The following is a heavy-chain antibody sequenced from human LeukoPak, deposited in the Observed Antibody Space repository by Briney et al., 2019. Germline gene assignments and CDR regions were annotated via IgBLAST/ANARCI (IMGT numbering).Heavy chain of an antibody. V-gene: IGHV3-30*18. CDR2: ISYDGSNK. CDR1: GVTFSSYG. J-gene: IGHJ4*02. D-gene: IGHD2-21*02. Sequence: GRSLRLSCAASGVTFSSYGMHWVRQAPGKGLEWVAVISYDGSNKYYADSVKGRFTISRDNSKNTLYLQMNSLRAEDTAVYYCAKDSYCGGDCFALDYWGQGTLVTVSS. CDR3: AKDSYCGGDCFALDY.